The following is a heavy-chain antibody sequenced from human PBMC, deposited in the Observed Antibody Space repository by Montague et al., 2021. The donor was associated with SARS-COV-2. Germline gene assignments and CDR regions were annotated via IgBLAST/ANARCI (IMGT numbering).Heavy chain of an antibody. CDR2: ISGSGGST. CDR1: GFTFSSFT. D-gene: IGHD4-17*01. V-gene: IGHV3-23*01. J-gene: IGHJ5*02. CDR3: TGADNYGS. Sequence: SRRLSLSASGFTFSSFTMSWVRLAPGKGLEWVSTISGSGGSTWYADSVKGRFTISRDNSKSTLFLQMNSLRAEDTALYYCTGADNYGSWGRGTLVTVSS.